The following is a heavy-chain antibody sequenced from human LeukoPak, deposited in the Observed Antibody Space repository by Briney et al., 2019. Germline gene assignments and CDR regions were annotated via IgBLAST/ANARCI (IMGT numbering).Heavy chain of an antibody. CDR2: IYYSGST. Sequence: TSETLSLTCTVSGGSISSSSYYWGWIRQPPGKGLEWIGSIYYSGSTYYNPSLKSRVTISVDTSKNQFSLKLSSVTAADTAVYYCARESRTSRRKFDPWGQGTLVTVSS. J-gene: IGHJ5*02. D-gene: IGHD2-2*01. V-gene: IGHV4-39*02. CDR1: GGSISSSSYY. CDR3: ARESRTSRRKFDP.